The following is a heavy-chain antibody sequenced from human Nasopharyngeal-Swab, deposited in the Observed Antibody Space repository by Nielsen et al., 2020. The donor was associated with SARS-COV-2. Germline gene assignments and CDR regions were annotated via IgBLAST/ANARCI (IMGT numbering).Heavy chain of an antibody. V-gene: IGHV3-21*01. CDR3: ARDTYHFWSGYRYFDS. Sequence: GESLKISCAASGFDFSSYSMAWVRQAQGKGLEWVSSIDSSGRSYIYYADSVKGRFTISRDNAKNSLYLQINSLRVEDTAMYYCARDTYHFWSGYRYFDSWGQGTLVTVSS. CDR2: IDSSGRSYI. CDR1: GFDFSSYS. J-gene: IGHJ4*02. D-gene: IGHD3-3*01.